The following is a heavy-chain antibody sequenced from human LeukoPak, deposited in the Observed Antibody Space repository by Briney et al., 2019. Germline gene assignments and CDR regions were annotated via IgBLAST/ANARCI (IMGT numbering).Heavy chain of an antibody. Sequence: SETLSLTCTVSGYSISSGYYWGWIRQPPGKGLEWIGSIYQSGSTYYNPSLKSRVTISVDTSKNQFSLKLSSVTAADTAVYYCARDPSSMIVLVHFDYWGQGTLVTVSS. D-gene: IGHD3-22*01. CDR2: IYQSGST. J-gene: IGHJ4*02. CDR1: GYSISSGYY. V-gene: IGHV4-38-2*02. CDR3: ARDPSSMIVLVHFDY.